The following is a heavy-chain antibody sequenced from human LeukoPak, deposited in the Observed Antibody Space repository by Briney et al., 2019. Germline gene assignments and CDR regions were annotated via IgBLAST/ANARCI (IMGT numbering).Heavy chain of an antibody. CDR1: GGSISSYY. V-gene: IGHV4-59*01. D-gene: IGHD3-16*01. Sequence: PSETLSLTCTVSGGSISSYYWSWIRQPPGKGLEWIGYICYSGSTNYNPSLKSRVTISVDTSKNQFSLKLSSVTAADTAVYYCARAGMGDSSYYFDYWGQGTLVTVSS. CDR3: ARAGMGDSSYYFDY. CDR2: ICYSGST. J-gene: IGHJ4*02.